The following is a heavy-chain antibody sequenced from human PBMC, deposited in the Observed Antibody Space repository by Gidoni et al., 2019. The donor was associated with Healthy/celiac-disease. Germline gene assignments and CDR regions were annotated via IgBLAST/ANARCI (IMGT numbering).Heavy chain of an antibody. Sequence: QVHLQQWGAGLLKPSETLSLTCAVYGGSSSGYYWSWIRQPPGKGLEGIGEINHSGSTNYNPSLKSRVTRSVDTSKNQFSLKLSSVTAADTAVYYCARTGIAARPGWFDPWGQGTLVTVSS. CDR2: INHSGST. CDR3: ARTGIAARPGWFDP. J-gene: IGHJ5*02. V-gene: IGHV4-34*01. CDR1: GGSSSGYY. D-gene: IGHD6-6*01.